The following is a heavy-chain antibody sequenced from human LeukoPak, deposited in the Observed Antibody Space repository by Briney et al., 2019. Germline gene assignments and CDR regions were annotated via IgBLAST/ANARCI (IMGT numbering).Heavy chain of an antibody. V-gene: IGHV3-30*04. CDR2: ISYDGSNK. CDR1: GFTFSSYA. Sequence: GGSLTLSCTASGFTFSSYAMHWVRQAPGKGLEWVEVISYDGSNKYYADSVKGRFTIPRDNSKNTLYLQMNSLRAEDTAVYYCARGVAVAGTSCDYWGQGTLVTVSS. J-gene: IGHJ4*02. CDR3: ARGVAVAGTSCDY. D-gene: IGHD6-19*01.